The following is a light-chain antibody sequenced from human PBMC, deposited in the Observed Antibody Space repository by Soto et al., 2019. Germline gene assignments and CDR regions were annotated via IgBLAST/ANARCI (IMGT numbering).Light chain of an antibody. CDR2: RAS. J-gene: IGKJ1*01. V-gene: IGKV2-30*01. CDR3: MQATHWPPT. CDR1: QSLVFSDGNAY. Sequence: DVVMTQSPLSLPVTLGQPASISCKSSQSLVFSDGNAYLNWFQQRPGQSPRRLIYRASNRDSGVPDSFRGSWCGTVFTLQINGVEAVDVGVYYCMQATHWPPTFGRWTRVEIK.